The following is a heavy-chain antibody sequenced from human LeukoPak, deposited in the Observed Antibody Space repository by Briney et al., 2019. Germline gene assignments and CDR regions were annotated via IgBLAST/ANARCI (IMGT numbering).Heavy chain of an antibody. CDR2: INHSGST. Sequence: SETLSLTGAVYGGSFSGYYWSWIRQPPGKGLEWIGEINHSGSTNYNPSLKSRVTISVDTSKNQFSLKLSSVTAADTAVYYCARGGFTIFGVVIIPPFDYWGQGTLVTVPS. V-gene: IGHV4-34*01. CDR1: GGSFSGYY. CDR3: ARGGFTIFGVVIIPPFDY. J-gene: IGHJ4*02. D-gene: IGHD3-3*01.